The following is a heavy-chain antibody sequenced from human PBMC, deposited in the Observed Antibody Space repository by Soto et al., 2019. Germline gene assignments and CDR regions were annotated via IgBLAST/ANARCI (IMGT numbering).Heavy chain of an antibody. J-gene: IGHJ5*02. CDR1: GFTFGDSY. Sequence: GGSLRLSCAGSGFTFGDSYISWIRQAPGKGLEWLSYISPGSRYPAYADSVKGRFTISRDNAKGSLYLQMMSLTAEDTAIYYCVRGGGGGLFDPWGQGTMVTVSS. D-gene: IGHD2-15*01. CDR3: VRGGGGGLFDP. CDR2: ISPGSRYP. V-gene: IGHV3-11*06.